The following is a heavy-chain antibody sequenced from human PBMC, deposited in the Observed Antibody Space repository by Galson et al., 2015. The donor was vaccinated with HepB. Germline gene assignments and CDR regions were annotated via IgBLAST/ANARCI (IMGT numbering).Heavy chain of an antibody. CDR1: GYTFTSYY. V-gene: IGHV1-46*04. CDR2: INPSGGST. D-gene: IGHD3-10*01. CDR3: ARGPFNMVRGVIHNYYGMDV. J-gene: IGHJ6*02. Sequence: SVKVSCKASGYTFTSYYMHWVRQAPGQGLEWMGIINPSGGSTSYAQKLQGRVTMTRDTSTSTVYMELSSLRSEDTAVYYCARGPFNMVRGVIHNYYGMDVWGQGTTVTVSS.